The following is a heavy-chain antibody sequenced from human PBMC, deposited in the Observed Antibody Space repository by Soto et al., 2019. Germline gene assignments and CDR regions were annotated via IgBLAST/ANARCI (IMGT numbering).Heavy chain of an antibody. D-gene: IGHD2-15*01. Sequence: PSETLSLTCTFPVGSISSSSYYCGWIRQPPWKGLEWIGSIYYSGSTYYNPSLKSRVTISVDTSKNQFSLKLSSVTAADTAVYYCARRRCSGGSCHYLENWFEPLGQGTLDNVSS. CDR2: IYYSGST. CDR3: ARRRCSGGSCHYLENWFEP. V-gene: IGHV4-39*01. CDR1: VGSISSSSYY. J-gene: IGHJ5*02.